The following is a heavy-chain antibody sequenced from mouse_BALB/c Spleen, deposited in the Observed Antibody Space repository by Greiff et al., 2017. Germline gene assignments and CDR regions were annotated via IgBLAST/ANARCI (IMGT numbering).Heavy chain of an antibody. D-gene: IGHD2-4*01. CDR3: ARGLEITTDFAY. CDR2: IDPANGNT. Sequence: EVQLVESGAELVKPGASVKLSCTASGFNIKDTYMHWVKQRPEQGLEWIGRIDPANGNTKYDPKFQGKATITADTSSNTAYLQLSSLTSEDTAVYYCARGLEITTDFAYWGQGTLVTVSA. CDR1: GFNIKDTY. J-gene: IGHJ3*01. V-gene: IGHV14-3*02.